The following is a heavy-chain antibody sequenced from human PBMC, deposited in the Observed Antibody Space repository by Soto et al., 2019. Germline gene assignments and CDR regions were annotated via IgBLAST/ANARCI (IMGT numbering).Heavy chain of an antibody. V-gene: IGHV1-2*02. CDR1: GYTFTGYY. D-gene: IGHD1-26*01. Sequence: GASVKVSCKASGYTFTGYYMHWVRQAPGQGLEWMGWINPNSGGTNYAQKFQGRVTMTRDTSISTAYMELSRPRSDDTAVYYCARDSGSYSGEERFDYWGQGTLVTVSS. CDR3: ARDSGSYSGEERFDY. CDR2: INPNSGGT. J-gene: IGHJ4*02.